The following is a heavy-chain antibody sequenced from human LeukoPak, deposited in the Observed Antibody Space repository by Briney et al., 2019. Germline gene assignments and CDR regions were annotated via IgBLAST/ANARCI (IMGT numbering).Heavy chain of an antibody. Sequence: GGSLRLSCAAFGFTFNNYWMSWVRQAPGKGLEWVSAISGSGGSTYYADSVKGRFTISRDNSKNTLYLQMNSLRAEDTAVYYCAKSREIMPPLDYWGQGTLVTVSS. CDR2: ISGSGGST. V-gene: IGHV3-23*01. D-gene: IGHD5-24*01. CDR1: GFTFNNYW. CDR3: AKSREIMPPLDY. J-gene: IGHJ4*02.